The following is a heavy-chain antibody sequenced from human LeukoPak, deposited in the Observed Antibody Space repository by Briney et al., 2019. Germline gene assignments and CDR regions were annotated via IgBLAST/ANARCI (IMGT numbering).Heavy chain of an antibody. D-gene: IGHD3-3*01. Sequence: PSETLSLTCTVSGGSISSYYWSWIRQPPGKGLEWIGYIYYSGSTNYNPSLKSRVTISVDTPKNQFSLKLSSVTAADTAVYYCARDLDFWSGYYRFDPWGQGTLVTVSS. CDR2: IYYSGST. CDR3: ARDLDFWSGYYRFDP. J-gene: IGHJ5*02. CDR1: GGSISSYY. V-gene: IGHV4-59*01.